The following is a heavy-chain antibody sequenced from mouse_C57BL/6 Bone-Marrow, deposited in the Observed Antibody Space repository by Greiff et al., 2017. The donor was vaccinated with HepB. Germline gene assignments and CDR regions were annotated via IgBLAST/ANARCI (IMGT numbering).Heavy chain of an antibody. CDR2: IYPGDGDT. D-gene: IGHD2-10*01. V-gene: IGHV1-80*01. CDR3: ARDPPYYGNSLYAMDY. Sequence: QVQLQQSGAELVKPGASVKISCKASGYAFSSYWMNWVKQRPGKGLEWIGQIYPGDGDTNYNGKFKGKATLTADKSSSTAYMQLSSLTSEGSAVYFCARDPPYYGNSLYAMDYWGQGTSVTVSS. CDR1: GYAFSSYW. J-gene: IGHJ4*01.